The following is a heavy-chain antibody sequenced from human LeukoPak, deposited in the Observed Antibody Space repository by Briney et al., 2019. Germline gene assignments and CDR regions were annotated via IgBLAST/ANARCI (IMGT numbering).Heavy chain of an antibody. CDR1: GYTFTGYY. V-gene: IGHV1-2*02. CDR3: ARVLLGGWYFSPGPHDY. J-gene: IGHJ4*02. CDR2: INPNSGGT. Sequence: ASVKVSCKASGYTFTGYYMHWVRQAPGQGLEWMGWINPNSGGTNYAQKFQGRVTMTRDTSISTAYMELRSLRSDDTAVYYCARVLLGGWYFSPGPHDYWGQGTLVTVSS. D-gene: IGHD6-19*01.